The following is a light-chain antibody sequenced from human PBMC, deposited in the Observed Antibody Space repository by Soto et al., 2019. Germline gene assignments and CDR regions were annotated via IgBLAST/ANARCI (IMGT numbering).Light chain of an antibody. CDR2: EVS. Sequence: QSALTQPASVSGSPGQSITISCSGTSSDIGAYDLVSWYQQHPGRAPKLIIYEVSHRFSALSYRFSGSNSANTASLTISGLQAEAEGDYYYASFAQCRISVLGSGTKLTVX. CDR1: SSDIGAYDL. CDR3: ASFAQCRISV. V-gene: IGLV2-14*03. J-gene: IGLJ6*01.